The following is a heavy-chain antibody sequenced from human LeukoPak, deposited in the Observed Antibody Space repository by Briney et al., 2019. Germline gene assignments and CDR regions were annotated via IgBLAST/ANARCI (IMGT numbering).Heavy chain of an antibody. J-gene: IGHJ4*02. CDR3: AKGRRREMATIEFDY. CDR2: ISYDGSNK. Sequence: PGGSLRLSCAASGSTFSNHGMHWVRQAPGKGLEWVAVISYDGSNKYYADSVKGRFTISRDNSKNTLYLQMNSLRAEDTAVYYCAKGRRREMATIEFDYWGQGTLVTVSS. V-gene: IGHV3-30*18. CDR1: GSTFSNHG. D-gene: IGHD5-24*01.